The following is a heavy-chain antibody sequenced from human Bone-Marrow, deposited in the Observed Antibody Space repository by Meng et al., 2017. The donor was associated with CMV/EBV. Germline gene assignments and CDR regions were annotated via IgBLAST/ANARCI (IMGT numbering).Heavy chain of an antibody. CDR2: IIPIFGTA. J-gene: IGHJ3*02. D-gene: IGHD2-2*01. CDR3: ASRKDIVVVPAASDAFDI. V-gene: IGHV1-69*05. CDR1: GFTFSSYA. Sequence: GGSLRLSCAASGFTFSSYAMHWVRQAPGQGLEWMGGIIPIFGTANYAQKFQGRVTITTDESTSTAYMELSSLRSEDTAAYYCASRKDIVVVPAASDAFDIWGQGTMVTVSS.